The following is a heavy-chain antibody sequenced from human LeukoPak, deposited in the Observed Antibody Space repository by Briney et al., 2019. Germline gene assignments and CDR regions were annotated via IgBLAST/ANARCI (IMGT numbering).Heavy chain of an antibody. V-gene: IGHV3-21*01. Sequence: GGSLRLSCAASGFTFNSYSMNWVRQTPGKGLEWVSSISSSSGYINYADSVKGRFTVSRDNAKNSLYLQMNSLRAEDTAVYYCARVLSGSWDWFDPWGQGTLVTVSS. J-gene: IGHJ5*02. CDR3: ARVLSGSWDWFDP. D-gene: IGHD3-22*01. CDR1: GFTFNSYS. CDR2: ISSSSGYI.